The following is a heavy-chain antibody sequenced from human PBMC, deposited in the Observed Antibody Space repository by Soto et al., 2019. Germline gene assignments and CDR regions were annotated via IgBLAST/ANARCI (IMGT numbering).Heavy chain of an antibody. Sequence: QVQLVQSGAEVKKPGSSVKVSCKASGGTFSSYAINWVRQAPGQGLEWMGGIIPIFGTANYAQKFQGRVRIAADESTSTAYMELSSLRSEDTAVYYWARDTVLTGPRLGLWGQGTQVTVSS. CDR2: IIPIFGTA. CDR1: GGTFSSYA. J-gene: IGHJ4*02. D-gene: IGHD3-9*01. CDR3: ARDTVLTGPRLGL. V-gene: IGHV1-69*12.